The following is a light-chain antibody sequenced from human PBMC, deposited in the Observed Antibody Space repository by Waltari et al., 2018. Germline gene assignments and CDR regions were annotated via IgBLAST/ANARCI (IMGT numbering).Light chain of an antibody. CDR1: SSDVGGYNY. CDR2: DVS. CDR3: CSYAGSYTLV. Sequence: QSALTQSRSVSGSPGQSVTISCTGTSSDVGGYNYVSWYQQHPGKAPKLMIYDVSKRPSGVPDRFSGSKSGTTASLTISGLQAEDEADYYCCSYAGSYTLVFGGGTKLTVL. V-gene: IGLV2-11*01. J-gene: IGLJ2*01.